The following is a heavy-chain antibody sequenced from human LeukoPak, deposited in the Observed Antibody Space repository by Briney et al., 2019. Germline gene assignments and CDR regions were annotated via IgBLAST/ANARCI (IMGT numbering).Heavy chain of an antibody. CDR1: GYTFTSYG. J-gene: IGHJ6*03. Sequence: ASVKVSFKASGYTFTSYGISWVRQAPGQGLEWMGWISAYNGNTNYAQKLQGRVTMTTDTSTSTAYMELRSLRSDNTAVYYCARLLRSYYYYYYMDVWGKGTTVTVSS. CDR2: ISAYNGNT. D-gene: IGHD2-15*01. V-gene: IGHV1-18*01. CDR3: ARLLRSYYYYYYMDV.